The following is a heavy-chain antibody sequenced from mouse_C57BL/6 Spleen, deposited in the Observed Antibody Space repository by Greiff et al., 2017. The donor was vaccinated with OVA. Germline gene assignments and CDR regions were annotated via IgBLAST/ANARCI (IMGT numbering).Heavy chain of an antibody. CDR3: GIYYGNYDWFAY. V-gene: IGHV14-2*01. J-gene: IGHJ3*01. Sequence: EVQLQQSGAELVKPGASVKLSCTASGFTFNDYYMHWVKQRTEQGLEWIGRIDTEDGETKYAPTFQGKATITADTSSNTAYLQLSSLTSEDTAVDYCGIYYGNYDWFAYWGQGTLVTVSA. D-gene: IGHD2-1*01. CDR1: GFTFNDYY. CDR2: IDTEDGET.